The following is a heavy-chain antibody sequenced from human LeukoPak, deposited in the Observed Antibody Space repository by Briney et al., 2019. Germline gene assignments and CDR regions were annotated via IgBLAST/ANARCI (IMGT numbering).Heavy chain of an antibody. CDR1: GYSFTSYW. D-gene: IGHD6-19*01. V-gene: IGHV5-51*01. J-gene: IGHJ1*01. CDR3: AKLRDLAVAGIRH. CDR2: IYPGDSDT. Sequence: GESLKISCKGSGYSFTSYWIGWVRQMPGKGLEWKGIIYPGDSDTRYSPSFQGQVTISADKSISTAYLQWSSLKASDTAMYYCAKLRDLAVAGIRHWGQGTLVTVSS.